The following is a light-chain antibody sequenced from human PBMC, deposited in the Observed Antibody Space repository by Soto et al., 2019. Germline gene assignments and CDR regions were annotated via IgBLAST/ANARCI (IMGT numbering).Light chain of an antibody. Sequence: QSVLTQPPSVSGAPGQRVTISCTGSSSNIGAIYDVHWYQQLPGTAPKLLIYGNSNRPSGVPDRFSGSKSGTSASLAITGLQAEDEADYSCQSYDSSLSGWVFGGGTKVTVL. CDR3: QSYDSSLSGWV. CDR1: SSNIGAIYD. V-gene: IGLV1-40*01. J-gene: IGLJ3*02. CDR2: GNS.